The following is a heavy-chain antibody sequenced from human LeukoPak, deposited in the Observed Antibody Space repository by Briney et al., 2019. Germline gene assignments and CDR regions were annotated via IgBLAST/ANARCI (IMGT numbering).Heavy chain of an antibody. CDR1: GGSISSHY. V-gene: IGHV4-59*11. CDR2: IYYSGST. J-gene: IGHJ6*03. CDR3: ASNYDILTGYPTYYYYYMDV. D-gene: IGHD3-9*01. Sequence: ASETLSLTCTVSGGSISSHYWSWIREPPGKGLEWIGYIYYSGSTNYNPSLKSRVTISVDTSKNQFSLKLSSVTAADTAVYYCASNYDILTGYPTYYYYYMDVWGKGTTVTVSS.